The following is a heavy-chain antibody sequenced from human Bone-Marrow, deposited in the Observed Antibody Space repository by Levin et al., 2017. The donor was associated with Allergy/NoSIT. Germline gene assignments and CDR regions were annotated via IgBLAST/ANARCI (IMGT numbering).Heavy chain of an antibody. V-gene: IGHV1-69*13. CDR1: GGTFSSYA. J-gene: IGHJ6*02. Sequence: GASVKVSCKASGGTFSSYAISWVRQAPGQGLEWMGGIIPIFGTANYAQKFQGRVTITADESTSTAYMELSSLRSEDTAVYYCARGISSAIFGVVISYYGMDVWGQGTTVTVSS. CDR3: ARGISSAIFGVVISYYGMDV. D-gene: IGHD3-3*01. CDR2: IIPIFGTA.